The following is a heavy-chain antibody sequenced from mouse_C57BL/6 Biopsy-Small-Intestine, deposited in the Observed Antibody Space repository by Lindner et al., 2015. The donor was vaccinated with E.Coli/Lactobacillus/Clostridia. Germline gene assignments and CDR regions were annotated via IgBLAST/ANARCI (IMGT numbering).Heavy chain of an antibody. CDR2: INRKGGGT. CDR3: ANGRGWYMYDAFDI. D-gene: IGHD2-14*01. CDR1: GDTFNGYY. V-gene: IGHV14-2*02. J-gene: IGHJ1*01. Sequence: SVKVSCKTSGDTFNGYYINWVRQAPGQGLEWMGRINRKGGGTTYAQKFQGRVIISGDPSMNVVYMEVRGLTSVDTAMYYCANGRGWYMYDAFDIWGRGTMVTVSS.